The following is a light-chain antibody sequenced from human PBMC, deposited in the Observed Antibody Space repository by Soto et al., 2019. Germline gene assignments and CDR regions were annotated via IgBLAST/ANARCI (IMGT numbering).Light chain of an antibody. CDR2: GAS. CDR3: QQYGSSPA. CDR1: QSVSSSY. V-gene: IGKV3-20*01. J-gene: IGKJ4*01. Sequence: EIVLTQSPGTLSLSPGERATLSCRASQSVSSSYLAWYHQKPGQATRLLIYGASSRATGIPDRFSGSGSGTDFTLTISRLEPEDFAVYYCQQYGSSPAFGGGTKVEIK.